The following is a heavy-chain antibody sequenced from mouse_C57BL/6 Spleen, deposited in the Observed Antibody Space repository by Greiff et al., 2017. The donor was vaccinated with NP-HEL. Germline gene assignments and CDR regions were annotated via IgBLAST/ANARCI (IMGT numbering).Heavy chain of an antibody. Sequence: QVQLQQPGPELVKPGASVKLSCKASGYAFSSSWMHWVKQRPGQGLEWIGRINPGDGDTNYNGKFKGKATLTADKSSSTAYMRLSSLTSEDSAFYCCARICPFAYWGQGTLVTVSA. CDR2: INPGDGDT. J-gene: IGHJ3*01. CDR3: ARICPFAY. CDR1: GYAFSSSW. V-gene: IGHV1-82*01.